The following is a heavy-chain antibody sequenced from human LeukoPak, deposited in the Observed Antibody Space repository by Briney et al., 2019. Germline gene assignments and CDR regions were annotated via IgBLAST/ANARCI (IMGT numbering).Heavy chain of an antibody. CDR3: AKDRKAVTGALDY. CDR2: ISTTSGNI. Sequence: GGSLRLSCAASGFTFSSYSMNWVRQAPGKGLEWVAAISTTSGNIYYADSVKGRFTISRDNSKNTLYLQMNSLRAEDTAVYYCAKDRKAVTGALDYWGQGTLVTVSS. J-gene: IGHJ4*02. CDR1: GFTFSSYS. V-gene: IGHV3-21*01. D-gene: IGHD6-19*01.